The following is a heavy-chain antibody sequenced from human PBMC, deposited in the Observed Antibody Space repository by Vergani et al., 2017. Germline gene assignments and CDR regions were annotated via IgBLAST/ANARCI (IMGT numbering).Heavy chain of an antibody. V-gene: IGHV3-33*01. D-gene: IGHD2-21*01. Sequence: QVQLVESGGGVVQPGRSLRLSCTSSGFTFSTYSMHWVRQAPGKGLEWVAIIYYDGSKKYYADSVKGRFNISRDNYRNTLDLLMRSLRAEDTAIYYCVREGSYCGSTTCRNPSYVYYYHMDVWGEGTTVTVAS. CDR3: VREGSYCGSTTCRNPSYVYYYHMDV. CDR2: IYYDGSKK. CDR1: GFTFSTYS. J-gene: IGHJ6*03.